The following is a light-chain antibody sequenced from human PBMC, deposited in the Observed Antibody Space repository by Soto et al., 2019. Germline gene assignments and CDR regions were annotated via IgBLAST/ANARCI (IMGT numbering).Light chain of an antibody. J-gene: IGKJ3*01. V-gene: IGKV3-20*01. CDR3: QQSGSSPIT. CDR2: GAS. Sequence: EIVLTQSPGTLSLSPGERATLSCRASQSVSSSYLAWYQQKPGQAPRLLIYGASSRATGIPDRFSGSGSGTDFTLTINRLVPEDFAVYYCQQSGSSPITFGPGTKVDIK. CDR1: QSVSSSY.